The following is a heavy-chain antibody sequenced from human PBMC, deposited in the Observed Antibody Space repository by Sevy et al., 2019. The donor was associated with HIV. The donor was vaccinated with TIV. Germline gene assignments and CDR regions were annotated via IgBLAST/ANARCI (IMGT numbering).Heavy chain of an antibody. CDR3: ARLRGSGWYPHYYYYMDV. J-gene: IGHJ6*03. D-gene: IGHD6-19*01. CDR1: GGSISSGSYY. V-gene: IGHV4-61*02. CDR2: IYTSGST. Sequence: SETLSLTCTVSGGSISSGSYYWSWIRQPAGKGLEWIGRIYTSGSTNYNPSLKSRVTISVDTSKNQFSLKLSSVTAADTAVYYCARLRGSGWYPHYYYYMDVWGKGTTVTVSS.